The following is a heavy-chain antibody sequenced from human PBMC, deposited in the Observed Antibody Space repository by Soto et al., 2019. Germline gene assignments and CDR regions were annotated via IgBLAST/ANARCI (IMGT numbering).Heavy chain of an antibody. Sequence: SETLSLTCAVSGASISGSYYYWAWLRQSPGKGPEWIGSVFYTGFTSYNPSLESRVSVSVDTSKSQFSLKLSAVTAADTAVYYCATSQKGYNWNYFDHWGQGALVTV. D-gene: IGHD1-20*01. CDR1: GASISGSYYY. V-gene: IGHV4-39*01. CDR3: ATSQKGYNWNYFDH. J-gene: IGHJ4*02. CDR2: VFYTGFT.